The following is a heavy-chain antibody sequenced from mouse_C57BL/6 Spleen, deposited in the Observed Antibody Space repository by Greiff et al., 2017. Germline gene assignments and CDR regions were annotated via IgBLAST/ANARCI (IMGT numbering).Heavy chain of an antibody. J-gene: IGHJ1*03. CDR3: ARRTRGGYFDV. V-gene: IGHV1-19*01. CDR1: GYTFTDYY. CDR2: INPYNGGT. Sequence: EVQLVESGPVLVKPGASVKMSCKASGYTFTDYYMNWVKQSHGKSLEWIGVINPYNGGTSYNQKFKGKATLTVDKSSSTAYMGLNSLTSEDSAVYYCARRTRGGYFDVWGTGTTVTVSS.